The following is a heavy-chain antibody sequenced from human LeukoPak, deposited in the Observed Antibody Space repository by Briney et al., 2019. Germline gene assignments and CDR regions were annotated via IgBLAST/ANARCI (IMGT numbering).Heavy chain of an antibody. CDR2: INHSGST. CDR3: ARVRYCSSTSCYSKSAFDI. J-gene: IGHJ3*02. CDR1: GGSFSGYY. D-gene: IGHD2-2*01. V-gene: IGHV4-34*01. Sequence: SETLSLTCAVYGGSFSGYYWSWIRQPPGKGLEWIGEINHSGSTNYNPSLKSRVTISVDTSKNQFSLKLSSVTAADTAVYYCARVRYCSSTSCYSKSAFDIWGHGTMVTVSS.